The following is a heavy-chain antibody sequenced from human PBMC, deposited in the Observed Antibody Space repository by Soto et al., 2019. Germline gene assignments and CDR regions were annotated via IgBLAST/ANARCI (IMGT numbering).Heavy chain of an antibody. CDR3: ARDPGSGSYYGWFDP. Sequence: PSETLSLTCGVYGGSFSGYYWSWIRQPPGKGLEWIGEVNHSGSTNYNPSLKSRVTISVDTSKNQFSLKLSSVTAADTALYYCARDPGSGSYYGWFDPWGQGTLVTVSS. V-gene: IGHV4-34*01. CDR1: GGSFSGYY. J-gene: IGHJ5*02. D-gene: IGHD3-10*01. CDR2: VNHSGST.